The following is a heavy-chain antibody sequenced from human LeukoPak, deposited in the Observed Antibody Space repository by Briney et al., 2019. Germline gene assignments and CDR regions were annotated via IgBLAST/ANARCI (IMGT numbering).Heavy chain of an antibody. J-gene: IGHJ6*03. CDR2: IIPIFGTA. CDR1: GGTFSSYA. D-gene: IGHD6-13*01. V-gene: IGHV1-69*06. CDR3: AREVGSSWFLPYYYYMDV. Sequence: ASVKVSCKASGGTFSSYAISWVRQAPGQGLEWMGGIIPIFGTANYAQKFQGRATITADKSTSTAYMELSSLRSEDTAVYYCAREVGSSWFLPYYYYMDVWGKGTTVTVSS.